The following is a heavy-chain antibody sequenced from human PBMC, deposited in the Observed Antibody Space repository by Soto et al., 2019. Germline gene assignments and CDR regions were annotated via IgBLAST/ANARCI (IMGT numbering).Heavy chain of an antibody. CDR1: GFTFSSYW. CDR2: IKQDGSEK. CDR3: AREGITGVGYYYYGMDV. J-gene: IGHJ6*02. V-gene: IGHV3-7*01. D-gene: IGHD1-20*01. Sequence: GGSLRLSCAASGFTFSSYWMSWVRQAPGKGLEWVANIKQDGSEKYYVDSVKGRFTISRDNAKNSLYLQMNSLRAEGTAVYYCAREGITGVGYYYYGMDVWGQGTTVTVSS.